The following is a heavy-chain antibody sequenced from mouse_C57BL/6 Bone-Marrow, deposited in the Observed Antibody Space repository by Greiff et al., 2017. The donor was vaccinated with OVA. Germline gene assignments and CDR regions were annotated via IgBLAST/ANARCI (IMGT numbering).Heavy chain of an antibody. CDR2: IYPRSGNT. CDR1: GYTFTSYG. V-gene: IGHV1-81*01. J-gene: IGHJ3*01. Sequence: VQLQESGAELARPGASVKLSCKASGYTFTSYGISWVKQRTGQGLEWIGEIYPRSGNTYYNEKFKGKATLTADKSSSTAYMELRSLTSEDSAVYFCARWRGSWFAYWGKGTLVTVSA. D-gene: IGHD1-1*01. CDR3: ARWRGSWFAY.